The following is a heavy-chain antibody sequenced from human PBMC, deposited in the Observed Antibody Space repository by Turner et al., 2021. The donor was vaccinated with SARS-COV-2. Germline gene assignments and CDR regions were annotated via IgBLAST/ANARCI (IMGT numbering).Heavy chain of an antibody. CDR1: GLTFSSYW. CDR3: ARDHIGVYYAMEV. Sequence: VQLVDSGGSLVQPGGSLRLSCSASGLTFSSYWMHWVCQAPGKGLVWVSRIISDGSSTSYADSVKGRFTISRDNAKNTLYLQMNRLRAEYTAVYYCARDHIGVYYAMEVWGQGTTVTVSS. J-gene: IGHJ6*02. D-gene: IGHD3-10*01. V-gene: IGHV3-74*01. CDR2: IISDGSST.